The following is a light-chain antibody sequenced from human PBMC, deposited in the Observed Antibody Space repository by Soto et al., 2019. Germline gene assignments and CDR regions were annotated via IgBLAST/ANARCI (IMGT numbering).Light chain of an antibody. V-gene: IGKV1-5*01. CDR3: QQYSNYWT. CDR1: RRISNL. Sequence: TLAASVGDRVTITCRARRRISNLLAWYQQKPGTAPSLLIYHASTLESGVPSRFSGSGSGTEFTLTISSLQPDDFATYHCQQYSNYWTFGQGTKVDIK. J-gene: IGKJ1*01. CDR2: HAS.